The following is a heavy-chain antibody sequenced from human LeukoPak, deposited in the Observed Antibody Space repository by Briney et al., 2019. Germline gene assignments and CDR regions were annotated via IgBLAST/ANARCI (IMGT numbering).Heavy chain of an antibody. CDR3: ARDCSSTSCYDYYYYYGMDV. CDR2: MNPNTGNA. D-gene: IGHD2-2*01. V-gene: IGHV1-8*01. J-gene: IGHJ6*02. CDR1: GYTFINYD. Sequence: ASVKVSCKASGYTFINYDVNWVRQATGQGLEWMGWMNPNTGNAGFAQKLQGRVTMTTDTSTSTAYMELRSLRSDDTAVYYCARDCSSTSCYDYYYYYGMDVWGQGTTVTVPS.